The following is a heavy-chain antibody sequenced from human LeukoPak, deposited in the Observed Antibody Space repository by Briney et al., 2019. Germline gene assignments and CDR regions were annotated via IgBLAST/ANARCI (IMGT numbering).Heavy chain of an antibody. Sequence: GGSLRLSCSASGFTFSWYAMHWVRQAPGKGREYVSTISSNGGSTYYADSVKGRFTISRDNSKNTLYLQMSSLRADDTAVYYCVKGSSGWYEGYFDYWGQGTLVTVSS. D-gene: IGHD6-19*01. CDR1: GFTFSWYA. V-gene: IGHV3-64D*09. CDR3: VKGSSGWYEGYFDY. J-gene: IGHJ4*02. CDR2: ISSNGGST.